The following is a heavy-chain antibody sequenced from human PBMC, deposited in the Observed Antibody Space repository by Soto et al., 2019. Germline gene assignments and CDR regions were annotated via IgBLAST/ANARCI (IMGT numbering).Heavy chain of an antibody. D-gene: IGHD3-9*01. CDR1: RGTFSSYA. Sequence: ASVKVSCKASRGTFSSYAISWVRQAPGQGLEWMGGIIPIFGTANYAQKFQGRVTITADEFTSTAYMELSSLRSEDTAVYYCARFTGHGGGLVIAWFDPWGQGTLVTVSS. CDR3: ARFTGHGGGLVIAWFDP. V-gene: IGHV1-69*13. CDR2: IIPIFGTA. J-gene: IGHJ5*02.